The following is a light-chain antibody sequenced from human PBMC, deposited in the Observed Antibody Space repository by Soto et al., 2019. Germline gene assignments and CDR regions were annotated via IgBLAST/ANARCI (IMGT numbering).Light chain of an antibody. V-gene: IGKV3-20*01. CDR2: GTS. J-gene: IGKJ4*01. CDR3: QPYNNWPLT. CDR1: QSVKSSY. Sequence: EIVLTQSPGTLSLSPGERATLPCRASQSVKSSYLAWYQHKPGQAPRLLIYGTSSRATGIPDRFSGSGSGAEFTLTINSLQSEDFAVYYCQPYNNWPLTFGGGTKVEIK.